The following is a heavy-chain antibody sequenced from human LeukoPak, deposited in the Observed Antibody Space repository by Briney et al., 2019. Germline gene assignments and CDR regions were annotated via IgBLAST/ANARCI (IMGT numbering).Heavy chain of an antibody. V-gene: IGHV3-9*01. CDR2: ISWNSGSI. CDR3: AKDRGPNTAMVLFDY. CDR1: GFTFDDYA. J-gene: IGHJ4*02. Sequence: PGRSLRLSCAASGFTFDDYAMHWARQAPGKGLEWVSGISWNSGSIGYADSVKGRFTISRDNAKNSLYLQMNSLRAEDTALYYCAKDRGPNTAMVLFDYWGQGTLVTVSS. D-gene: IGHD5-18*01.